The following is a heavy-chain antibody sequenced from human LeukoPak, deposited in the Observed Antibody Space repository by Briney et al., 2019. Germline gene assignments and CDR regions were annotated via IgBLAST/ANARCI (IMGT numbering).Heavy chain of an antibody. Sequence: PSETLSLTCAVYGGSFSGYYWSWIRHPPGKGLELMWEINHSGSTNYNPSLKSPVTISVDTSKNQFSLKMSSVTAADTAVYYCARGSKLTRGSYRYTEYYYYYYMDVWGKGTTVTVSS. CDR3: ARGSKLTRGSYRYTEYYYYYYMDV. CDR2: INHSGST. J-gene: IGHJ6*03. CDR1: GGSFSGYY. D-gene: IGHD3-16*02. V-gene: IGHV4-34*01.